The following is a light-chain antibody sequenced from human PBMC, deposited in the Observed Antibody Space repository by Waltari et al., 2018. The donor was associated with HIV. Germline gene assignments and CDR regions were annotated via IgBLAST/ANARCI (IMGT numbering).Light chain of an antibody. CDR1: ALPKQY. Sequence: SYELTQPPSVSVSPGQTARIPCPGDALPKQYAYWYQSKPGQTHGLFIYKDTERPSGIPERFSGASSGTTVTLTITGVQAEDEASYYCQSTHSRGTYVVFGGGTKLTVL. CDR2: KDT. V-gene: IGLV3-25*03. CDR3: QSTHSRGTYVV. J-gene: IGLJ2*01.